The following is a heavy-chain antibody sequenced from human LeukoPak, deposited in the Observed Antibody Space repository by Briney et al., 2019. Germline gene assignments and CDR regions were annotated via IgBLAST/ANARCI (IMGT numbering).Heavy chain of an antibody. Sequence: GGSLRLSCAASGFTFRTYGMHWVRQAPGKGLEWVAVIWYDGSNKYYADSVKGRFTISRDNSKNTPYLQMNSLRGEDTAVYYCAKDYFGSGSTINYWGQGTLVTVSS. CDR1: GFTFRTYG. D-gene: IGHD3-10*01. CDR2: IWYDGSNK. J-gene: IGHJ4*02. CDR3: AKDYFGSGSTINY. V-gene: IGHV3-33*06.